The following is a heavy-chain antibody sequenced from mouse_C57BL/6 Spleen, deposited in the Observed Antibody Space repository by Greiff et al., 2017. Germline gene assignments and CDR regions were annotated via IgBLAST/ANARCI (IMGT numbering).Heavy chain of an antibody. D-gene: IGHD1-1*01. Sequence: QVQLQQSGAELAKPGASVKLSCKASGYPFTSYWMPWVKQRPGPGLEWIGYINPSSGYTKYNQKFKDKATLTAAKSSSTAYMQRSSLTYEDSAVYYWARSNYDGSSYRGYVDDGGQGTTLTVAS. CDR2: INPSSGYT. V-gene: IGHV1-7*01. J-gene: IGHJ2*01. CDR3: ARSNYDGSSYRGYVDD. CDR1: GYPFTSYW.